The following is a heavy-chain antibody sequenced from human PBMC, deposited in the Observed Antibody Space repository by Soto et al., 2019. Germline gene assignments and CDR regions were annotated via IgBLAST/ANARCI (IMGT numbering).Heavy chain of an antibody. CDR1: GYTFTSYG. CDR3: ARDRGYDYIWGSYRSESDV. Sequence: ASVKVSCKASGYTFTSYGISWVRQAPGQGLEWMGWISAYNGNTNYAQKLQGRVTMTTDTSTSTAYMELRSLRSDDTAVYYCARDRGYDYIWGSYRSESDVWGKGTTVTGSS. D-gene: IGHD3-16*02. J-gene: IGHJ6*04. V-gene: IGHV1-18*01. CDR2: ISAYNGNT.